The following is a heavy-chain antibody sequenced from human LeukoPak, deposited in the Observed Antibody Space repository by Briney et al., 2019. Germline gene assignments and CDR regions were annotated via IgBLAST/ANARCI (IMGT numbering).Heavy chain of an antibody. CDR2: INSDGSST. D-gene: IGHD3-3*01. CDR1: GFTFSSYW. CDR3: ARGGAVGFWSGYYSGDAFDI. V-gene: IGHV3-74*01. Sequence: PGRSLRLSCAASGFTFSSYWMHWVRHAPGKGLVWVSRINSDGSSTSYADSVKGRFTISRDNAKNTLYLQMNSLRAEDTAVYYCARGGAVGFWSGYYSGDAFDIWGQGTMVTVSS. J-gene: IGHJ3*02.